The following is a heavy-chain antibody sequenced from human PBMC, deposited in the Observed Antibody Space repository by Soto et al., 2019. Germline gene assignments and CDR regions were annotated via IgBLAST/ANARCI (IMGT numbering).Heavy chain of an antibody. D-gene: IGHD3-3*01. V-gene: IGHV3-30*04. CDR3: AKDFLLAVVPYGMGV. CDR2: ISYDGSNK. CDR1: ECTFSSYA. J-gene: IGHJ6*02. Sequence: PQRLCYTASECTFSSYAVHWVRQAPGKGLEWVAVISYDGSNKYYADSVKGRFTISRDNSKNTLYLQMNSLRAEDTAVYYCAKDFLLAVVPYGMGVWGQGTTVTLSS.